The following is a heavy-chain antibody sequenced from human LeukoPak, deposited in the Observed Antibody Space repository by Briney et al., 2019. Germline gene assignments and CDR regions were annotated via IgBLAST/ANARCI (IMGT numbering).Heavy chain of an antibody. V-gene: IGHV4-39*01. CDR3: AGYIAAAGTYYFDY. Sequence: WIRQPPGKGLEWIGSIYYSGSTYYNPSLKSRVTISVDTSKNQFSLKLSSVTAADTAVYYCAGYIAAAGTYYFDYWGQGTLVTVSS. D-gene: IGHD6-13*01. J-gene: IGHJ4*02. CDR2: IYYSGST.